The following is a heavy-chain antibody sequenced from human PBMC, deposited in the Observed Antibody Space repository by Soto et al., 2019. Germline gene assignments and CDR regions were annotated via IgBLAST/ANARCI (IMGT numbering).Heavy chain of an antibody. V-gene: IGHV4-39*01. CDR1: GGSISSSSYY. J-gene: IGHJ5*02. Sequence: QLQLQESGPGLVKPSETLSLTCTVSGGSISSSSYYWGWIRQPPGKGLEWIGSIYYSGSTYYNPSLKSRVTISVDTSKNQFSLKLSSVTAADTAVYYCARKGYGSGSYYNWFDPWGQGTLVTVSS. CDR3: ARKGYGSGSYYNWFDP. D-gene: IGHD3-10*01. CDR2: IYYSGST.